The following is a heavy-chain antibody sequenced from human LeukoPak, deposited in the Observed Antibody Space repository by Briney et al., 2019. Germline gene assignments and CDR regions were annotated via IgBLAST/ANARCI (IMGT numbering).Heavy chain of an antibody. CDR1: GFTFSSYA. J-gene: IGHJ5*02. V-gene: IGHV3-30-3*01. D-gene: IGHD3-3*01. Sequence: GGSLRLSCAASGFTFSSYAMHWVRQAPGKGLEWVAVISYDGSNKYYADSVKGRFTISRDNSKNTLYLQMNSLRAEDTAVYYCARDSNGHTYYDFWSGYYAFDPWGQGTLVTVSS. CDR2: ISYDGSNK. CDR3: ARDSNGHTYYDFWSGYYAFDP.